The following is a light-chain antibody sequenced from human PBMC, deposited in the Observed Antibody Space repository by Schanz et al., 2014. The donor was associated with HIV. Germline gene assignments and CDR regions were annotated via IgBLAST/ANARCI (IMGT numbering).Light chain of an antibody. CDR3: QQYSIWPIT. Sequence: ETVLTQSPATLSVSPGEGATLSCRASQNVSSNYLAWYQQIPGQAPRLLVYDASTRATVFSAKFRGSGSGTDFTLTISSLQSEDFAVYYCQQYSIWPITFGQGTRLE. CDR2: DAS. CDR1: QNVSSNY. V-gene: IGKV3D-20*02. J-gene: IGKJ5*01.